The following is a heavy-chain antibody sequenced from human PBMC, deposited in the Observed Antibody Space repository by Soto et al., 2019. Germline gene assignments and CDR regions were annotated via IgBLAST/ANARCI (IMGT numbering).Heavy chain of an antibody. CDR1: GYTFTGYY. CDR3: ARDGGGYGDYDY. Sequence: QVQLVQSGAEVKKPGASVKVSCKASGYTFTGYYVHWVRQAPGQGLEWMGWINPKTGDTHYGQNFQGWVTMTRDTSISTLYMELRRLTSDDTAVYYCARDGGGYGDYDYWGQGTLVTVSS. D-gene: IGHD4-17*01. CDR2: INPKTGDT. V-gene: IGHV1-2*04. J-gene: IGHJ4*02.